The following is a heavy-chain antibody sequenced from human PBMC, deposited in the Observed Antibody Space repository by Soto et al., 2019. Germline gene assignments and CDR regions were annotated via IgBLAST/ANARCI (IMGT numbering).Heavy chain of an antibody. V-gene: IGHV3-74*01. CDR2: VNNDGGGT. CDR3: TRGGYMHAFDM. Sequence: EVQLVESGGGLVQPGGSLRLSCAGSGFTFSTYWMHWVRQAPGKGLAWFSRVNNDGGGTIYADSVKGRFTISRNNAENTLYMQMNSLRAEDAALYFCTRGGYMHAFDMWGQGTMVTVFS. D-gene: IGHD6-13*01. J-gene: IGHJ3*02. CDR1: GFTFSTYW.